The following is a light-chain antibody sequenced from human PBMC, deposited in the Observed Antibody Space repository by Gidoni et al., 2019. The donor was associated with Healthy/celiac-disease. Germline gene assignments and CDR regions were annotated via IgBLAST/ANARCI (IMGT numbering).Light chain of an antibody. Sequence: QMPQPPSSLSASVGDRITITCRASQSISSYLNWYQQKPGKAPKLLIYAASSLQSGVPSRFSGSGSGTDFTITISSLQPEDFATYYCQQSYSTPWTFGQGTKVEIK. CDR1: QSISSY. CDR2: AAS. CDR3: QQSYSTPWT. J-gene: IGKJ1*01. V-gene: IGKV1-39*01.